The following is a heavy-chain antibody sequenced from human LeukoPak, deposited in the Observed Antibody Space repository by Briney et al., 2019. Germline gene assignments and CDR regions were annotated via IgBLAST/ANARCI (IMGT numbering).Heavy chain of an antibody. D-gene: IGHD2-2*01. CDR3: ARGDQAFDY. J-gene: IGHJ4*02. CDR1: GDSVSSNSAV. Sequence: SQTLSLTCAISGDSVSSNSAVWNWIRQSPSRGLEGLGRTYYKSKWSNNYAVSVRSRIVINPDTSENQFSLQLNSVTPEDTAVYYCARGDQAFDYWGQGTLVTVSS. CDR2: TYYKSKWSN. V-gene: IGHV6-1*01.